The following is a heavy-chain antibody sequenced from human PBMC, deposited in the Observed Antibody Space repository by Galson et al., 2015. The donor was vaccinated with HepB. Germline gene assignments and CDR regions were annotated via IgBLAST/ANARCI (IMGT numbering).Heavy chain of an antibody. CDR1: GYTFTDFY. CDR2: INPNSGGI. J-gene: IGHJ4*02. Sequence: SVKVSCKASGYTFTDFYIHWVRQAPGQGLEWMGRINPNSGGINYAQRFQGRVTMTRDTSVNTAYMELSRLRSDDTAVYYCAKAYYETYYSSRANYGHWGQGTLVTVSS. V-gene: IGHV1-2*06. CDR3: AKAYYETYYSSRANYGH. D-gene: IGHD3-22*01.